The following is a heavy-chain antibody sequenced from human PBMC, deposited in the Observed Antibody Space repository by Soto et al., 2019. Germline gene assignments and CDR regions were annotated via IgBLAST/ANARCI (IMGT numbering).Heavy chain of an antibody. CDR1: GYTFTSYG. D-gene: IGHD4-4*01. J-gene: IGHJ6*02. Sequence: ASVKVSCKASGYTFTSYGISWVRQAPGQGLEWMGWISAYNGNTDYAQKLQGRVTMTTDTSTSTAYMELRSLRSDDTAVYYCARDSYSNYRDYGMDVWGQGTTVIVSS. V-gene: IGHV1-18*01. CDR2: ISAYNGNT. CDR3: ARDSYSNYRDYGMDV.